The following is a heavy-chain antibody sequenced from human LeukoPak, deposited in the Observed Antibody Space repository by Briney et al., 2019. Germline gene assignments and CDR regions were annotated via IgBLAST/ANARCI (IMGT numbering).Heavy chain of an antibody. V-gene: IGHV4-59*01. CDR2: IYYSGST. CDR1: GGSNRSYY. J-gene: IGHJ4*02. CDR3: ARVERLQWYHFDY. Sequence: SETLSLTCTVSGGSNRSYYWSWIRQPPGKGLEWIGYIYYSGSTNYHPSLKSRVTISVDTSKNQFSLNLRSVTAADTAVYYCARVERLQWYHFDYWGQGTLVTVSS. D-gene: IGHD4-23*01.